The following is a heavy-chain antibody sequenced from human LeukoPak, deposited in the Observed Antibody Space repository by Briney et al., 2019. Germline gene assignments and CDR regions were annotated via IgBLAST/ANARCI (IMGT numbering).Heavy chain of an antibody. CDR3: AGRSLGIVDRFDP. D-gene: IGHD3-22*01. V-gene: IGHV4-34*01. CDR1: GGSFSDYY. Sequence: SETLSLTCAVFGGSFSDYYWSWIRQPPGKGLEWIGEINLSGNTNYNPSLKSRVSISIDTSKNQFSLKLTSVTAADTAVYYCAGRSLGIVDRFDPWGQGTLVTVSS. J-gene: IGHJ5*02. CDR2: INLSGNT.